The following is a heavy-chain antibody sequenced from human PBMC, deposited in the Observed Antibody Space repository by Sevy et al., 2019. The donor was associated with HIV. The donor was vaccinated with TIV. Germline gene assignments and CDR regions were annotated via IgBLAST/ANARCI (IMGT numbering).Heavy chain of an antibody. Sequence: GGSLRLSCAASEFSFSSYWMSWVSQAPGKGLEWVANIKQDGSEKYYVDSVKGRFTISRDNAKNSLYLQMNSLRAEDTAVYYCARSGGSYDYGMDVWGQGTTVTVSS. J-gene: IGHJ6*02. CDR3: ARSGGSYDYGMDV. CDR2: IKQDGSEK. D-gene: IGHD1-26*01. V-gene: IGHV3-7*01. CDR1: EFSFSSYW.